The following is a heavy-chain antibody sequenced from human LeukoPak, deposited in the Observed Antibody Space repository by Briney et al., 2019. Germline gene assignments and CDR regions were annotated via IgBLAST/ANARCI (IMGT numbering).Heavy chain of an antibody. V-gene: IGHV3-53*01. J-gene: IGHJ4*02. CDR3: SSMVRGVTYYLDY. D-gene: IGHD3-10*01. Sequence: GGSLRLSCAASGFTVSSNYMSWVRQAPGKGLEWVSVIYSGGSTYYADSVKGRFTISRDNSKNTLYLQMNSLRAEDTAVYYCSSMVRGVTYYLDYWGQGTLVTVS. CDR1: GFTVSSNY. CDR2: IYSGGST.